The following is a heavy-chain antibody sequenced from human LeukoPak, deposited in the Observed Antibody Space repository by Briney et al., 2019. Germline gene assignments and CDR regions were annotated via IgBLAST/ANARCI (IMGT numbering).Heavy chain of an antibody. V-gene: IGHV1-46*01. CDR1: GYTFTSHY. D-gene: IGHD3-9*01. Sequence: GASVKVSCKASGYTFTSHYMHWVRQAPGQGLEWMGLINPTGGSTGYAQKFQGRVTMTRNTSISTAYMELSSLRSEDTAVYYCARYDILTGYNFDPWGQGTLVTVSS. CDR3: ARYDILTGYNFDP. CDR2: INPTGGST. J-gene: IGHJ5*02.